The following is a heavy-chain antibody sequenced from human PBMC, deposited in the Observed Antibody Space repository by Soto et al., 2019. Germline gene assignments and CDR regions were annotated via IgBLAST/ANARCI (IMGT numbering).Heavy chain of an antibody. CDR3: AYNGAQYSGYDFDY. CDR1: GYTFTSYA. CDR2: INAGNGNT. D-gene: IGHD5-12*01. V-gene: IGHV1-3*01. J-gene: IGHJ4*02. Sequence: EASVKVSCKASGYTFTSYAMHCVRQAPGQRLEWMGWINAGNGNTKYSQKFQGRVTITRDTSASTAYMELSSLRSEDTAVYYCAYNGAQYSGYDFDYWGQGTLVTVSS.